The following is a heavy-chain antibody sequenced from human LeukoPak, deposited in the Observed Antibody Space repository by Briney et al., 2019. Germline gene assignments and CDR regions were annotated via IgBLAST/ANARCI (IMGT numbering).Heavy chain of an antibody. CDR1: GYSLSSGYY. Sequence: SETLSLTCAVSGYSLSSGYYWGWLRQPPGKGLEWIGISYHSGNTYYNPSLKSRVTISVDTSKNQFSLKLSSATAADTAVYYCARGDYYGSGSRYFDYWGQGTLVTVSS. D-gene: IGHD3-10*01. V-gene: IGHV4-38-2*01. CDR3: ARGDYYGSGSRYFDY. J-gene: IGHJ4*02. CDR2: SYHSGNT.